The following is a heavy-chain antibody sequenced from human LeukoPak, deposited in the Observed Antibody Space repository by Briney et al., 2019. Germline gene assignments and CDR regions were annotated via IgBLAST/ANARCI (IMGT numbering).Heavy chain of an antibody. CDR1: GLTFSSYA. CDR2: ISGSGSNT. CDR3: DQSIMGAGKYFFDY. V-gene: IGHV3-23*01. D-gene: IGHD2-8*01. J-gene: IGHJ4*02. Sequence: GGSLRLSCTASGLTFSSYAMSWVRQAPGKGMEWVSGISGSGSNTYYADSVKGRFTISRDTSKNTLYMQMNSLRAEDTAVYFCDQSIMGAGKYFFDYWGQGTLVTVSS.